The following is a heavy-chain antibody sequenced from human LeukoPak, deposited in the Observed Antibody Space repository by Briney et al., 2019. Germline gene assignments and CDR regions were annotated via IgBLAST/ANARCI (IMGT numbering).Heavy chain of an antibody. CDR3: ARDLVSAVTYAEYFQH. CDR1: GGSFSGYY. J-gene: IGHJ1*01. Sequence: SETLSLTCAVYGGSFSGYYWSWIRQPPGKGLEWIGEINHSGSTNYNPSLKSRVTISVDTSKNQFSLKLSSVTAADTAVYYCARDLVSAVTYAEYFQHWGQGTLVTVSS. V-gene: IGHV4-34*01. D-gene: IGHD4-17*01. CDR2: INHSGST.